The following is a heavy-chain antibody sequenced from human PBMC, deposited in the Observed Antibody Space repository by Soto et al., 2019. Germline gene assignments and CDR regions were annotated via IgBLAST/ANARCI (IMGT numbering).Heavy chain of an antibody. V-gene: IGHV3-74*01. CDR1: GFTFSSYW. CDR3: GREWNTVSLDP. J-gene: IGHJ5*02. CDR2: IHRDGSST. D-gene: IGHD1-1*01. Sequence: GSLGLACSAYGFTFSSYWMRWVRQAPGKGLVWVSRIHRDGSSTSYADSVRGRFTISRDNAKNTLYLQMNSLRAEDTAVYHCGREWNTVSLDPWGQGTLVTVYS.